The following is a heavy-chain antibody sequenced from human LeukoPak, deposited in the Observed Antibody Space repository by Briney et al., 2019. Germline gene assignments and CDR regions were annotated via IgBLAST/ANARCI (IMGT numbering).Heavy chain of an antibody. J-gene: IGHJ2*01. CDR1: GGSFSGYY. Sequence: SETLSLTCAVYGGSFSGYYWSWIRQPPGKGLEWIGEINHSGSTNYNPSLKSRVTISVDTSKNQFSLKLSSVTAADTAVYYCARAGQGYFDLWGRGTLVTVSS. CDR2: INHSGST. V-gene: IGHV4-34*01. CDR3: ARAGQGYFDL.